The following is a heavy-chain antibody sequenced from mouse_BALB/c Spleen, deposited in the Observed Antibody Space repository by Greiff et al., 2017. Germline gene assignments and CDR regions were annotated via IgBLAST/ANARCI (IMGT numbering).Heavy chain of an antibody. CDR3: ARSGLSYYDYDGGYYYAMDY. V-gene: IGHV14-3*02. D-gene: IGHD2-4*01. CDR2: IDPANGNT. Sequence: EVQLHQSGAELVKPGASVKLSCTASGFNIKDTYMHWVKQRPEQGLEWIGRIDPANGNTKYDPKFQGKATITADTSSNTAYLQLSSLTSEDTAVYYCARSGLSYYDYDGGYYYAMDYWGQGTSVTVSS. J-gene: IGHJ4*01. CDR1: GFNIKDTY.